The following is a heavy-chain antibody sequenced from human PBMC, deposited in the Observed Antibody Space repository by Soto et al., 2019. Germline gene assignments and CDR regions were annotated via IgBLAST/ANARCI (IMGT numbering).Heavy chain of an antibody. Sequence: HPGGSLRLSCAASGFTFSSYGMHWVRQAPGKGLEWVAVISYDGSNKYYADSVKGRFTISRDNSKNTLYLQMNSLRAEDTAVYYCAKDPWGSWSRIPYYFDYWGQGTLVTVSS. V-gene: IGHV3-30*18. D-gene: IGHD6-13*01. J-gene: IGHJ4*02. CDR1: GFTFSSYG. CDR2: ISYDGSNK. CDR3: AKDPWGSWSRIPYYFDY.